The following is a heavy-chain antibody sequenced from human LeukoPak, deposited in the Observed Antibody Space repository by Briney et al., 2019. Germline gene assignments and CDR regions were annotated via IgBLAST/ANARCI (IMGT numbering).Heavy chain of an antibody. CDR3: ASPQVDTAMDAFDI. V-gene: IGHV4-34*01. J-gene: IGHJ3*02. CDR1: GGSFSGYY. CDR2: INHIGRT. Sequence: SETLSLTCAVYGGSFSGYYWSWIRQPPGKGLEWIGEINHIGRTNYNPSLRSRVTISVDKSTNQFSLKLSSVTAADAAVYYCASPQVDTAMDAFDIWGQGTMVTVSS. D-gene: IGHD5-18*01.